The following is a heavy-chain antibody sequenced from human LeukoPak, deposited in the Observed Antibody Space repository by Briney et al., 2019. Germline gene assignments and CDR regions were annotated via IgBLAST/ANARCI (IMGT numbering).Heavy chain of an antibody. CDR2: IYYGGST. CDR3: ARVRTAVAGTSGAYYFDY. Sequence: SETLSLTCTVSGGSISSYYWSWIRQPPGKGLEWIAYIYYGGSTNYNPSLKSRVTISVDTSKNQFSLKLSPVTAADTAVYYCARVRTAVAGTSGAYYFDYWGQGTLVTVCS. CDR1: GGSISSYY. D-gene: IGHD6-19*01. V-gene: IGHV4-59*01. J-gene: IGHJ4*02.